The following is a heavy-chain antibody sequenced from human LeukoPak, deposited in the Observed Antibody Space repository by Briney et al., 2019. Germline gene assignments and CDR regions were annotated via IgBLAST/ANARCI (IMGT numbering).Heavy chain of an antibody. D-gene: IGHD6-13*01. CDR1: GGSFSDYY. CDR3: ARAPVARQYSSSWFLYYGMDV. Sequence: PSETLSLTCAVYGGSFSDYYWTWIRQSPGKGLEWIGEIIHDGGTNYNPSLKSRVALSVDTSKNQFSLQLTSVTAADTAVYYCARAPVARQYSSSWFLYYGMDVWGQGTTVTVSS. V-gene: IGHV4-34*12. J-gene: IGHJ6*02. CDR2: IIHDGGT.